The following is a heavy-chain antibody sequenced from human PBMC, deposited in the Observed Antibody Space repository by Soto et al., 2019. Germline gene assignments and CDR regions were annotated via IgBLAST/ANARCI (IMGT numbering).Heavy chain of an antibody. J-gene: IGHJ3*02. CDR2: IIPIFGTA. V-gene: IGHV1-69*06. Sequence: SVKVSCKASGGTFSSYAISWVRQAPGQGLEWMGGIIPIFGTANYAQKFQGRVTITADKSTSTAYMELSSLRSEDTAVYYCARQWSTVVTGAFDIWGQGTMVTV. CDR3: ARQWSTVVTGAFDI. CDR1: GGTFSSYA. D-gene: IGHD2-15*01.